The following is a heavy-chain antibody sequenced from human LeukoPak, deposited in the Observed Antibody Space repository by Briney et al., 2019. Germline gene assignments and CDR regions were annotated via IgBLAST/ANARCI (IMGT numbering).Heavy chain of an antibody. Sequence: SETLSLTCTVSGGSISSTSYYWGWIRQSPGKGLEWIASVYYTGSIYYNPSLKSRVTMSVDTSKNQFSLKLSSVTAADTAVYYCARLRYDSSGYYWFGPWGRGTLVTVSS. V-gene: IGHV4-39*01. CDR2: VYYTGSI. D-gene: IGHD3-22*01. CDR3: ARLRYDSSGYYWFGP. CDR1: GGSISSTSYY. J-gene: IGHJ5*02.